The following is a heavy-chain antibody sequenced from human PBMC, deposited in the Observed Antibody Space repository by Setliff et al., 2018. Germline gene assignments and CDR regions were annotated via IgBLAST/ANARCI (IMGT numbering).Heavy chain of an antibody. V-gene: IGHV1-69*05. Sequence: SVKVSCKASGGTFSSYGISWVRQAPGQGLEWMGGTIPIFGTTEYAQKFRGRVTIITDESTSTAFMQLSSLRSEDTAVDYCVREGVDSRSSTDYRYYMDVWGKGTTVTVSS. CDR3: VREGVDSRSSTDYRYYMDV. D-gene: IGHD3-22*01. J-gene: IGHJ6*03. CDR1: GGTFSSYG. CDR2: TIPIFGTT.